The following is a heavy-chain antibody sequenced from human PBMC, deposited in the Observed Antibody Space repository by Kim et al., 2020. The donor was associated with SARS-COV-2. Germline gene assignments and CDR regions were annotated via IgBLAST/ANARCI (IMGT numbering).Heavy chain of an antibody. V-gene: IGHV4-34*01. D-gene: IGHD3-10*01. CDR3: ARGRRGYGSGIGWFDP. Sequence: SETLSLTCAVYGGSFSGYYWSWIRQPPGKGLEWIGEINHSGSTNYNPSLKSRVTISVDTSKNQFSLKLSSVTAADTAVYYCARGRRGYGSGIGWFDPWGQGTLVTVSS. J-gene: IGHJ5*02. CDR2: INHSGST. CDR1: GGSFSGYY.